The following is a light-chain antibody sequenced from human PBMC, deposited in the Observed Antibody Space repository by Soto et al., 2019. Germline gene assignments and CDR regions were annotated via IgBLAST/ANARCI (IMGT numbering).Light chain of an antibody. CDR1: SSDVGGYNY. Sequence: QSVLSQPPSASGSPGQSVTISCTGTSSDVGGYNYVAWYQQHPGKAPKVLIYEVTKRPSGVPDRFSGSKSGNTASLTVSGLQADDEADYFCCSYAGSSTYVFGTGTKVTVL. V-gene: IGLV2-8*01. CDR2: EVT. CDR3: CSYAGSSTYV. J-gene: IGLJ1*01.